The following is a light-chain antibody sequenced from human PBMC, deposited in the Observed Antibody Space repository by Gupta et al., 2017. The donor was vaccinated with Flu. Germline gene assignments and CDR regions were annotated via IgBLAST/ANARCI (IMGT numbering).Light chain of an antibody. J-gene: IGKJ1*01. V-gene: IGKV4-1*01. CDR1: QSVLYSSSNNNY. CDR2: WAS. CDR3: HQDDSTPQT. Sequence: SLGERATINCKSSQSVLYSSSNNNYLAWYQQKPGQPPKLLIYWASTRESGVPDRFSGSGSETDFTLTISSLQAEDVAVYYCHQDDSTPQTFGQGTKVEI.